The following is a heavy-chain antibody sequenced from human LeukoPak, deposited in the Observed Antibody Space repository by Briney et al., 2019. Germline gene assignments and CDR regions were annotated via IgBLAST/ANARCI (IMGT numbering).Heavy chain of an antibody. CDR2: IKSKADGGTT. Sequence: PGGSLRLSCAASGLTFSNAWMSWVRQAPGKGLERVGRIKSKADGGTTDYAAPVKGRFTISRDDSKNTLFLQINSLKTEDTAMYYCTTAWQGGGRSNYNMDVWGQGTAVTVSS. D-gene: IGHD5-24*01. CDR1: GLTFSNAW. J-gene: IGHJ6*02. V-gene: IGHV3-15*01. CDR3: TTAWQGGGRSNYNMDV.